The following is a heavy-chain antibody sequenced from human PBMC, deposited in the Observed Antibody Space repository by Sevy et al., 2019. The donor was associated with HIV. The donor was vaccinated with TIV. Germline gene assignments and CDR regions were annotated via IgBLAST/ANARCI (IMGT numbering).Heavy chain of an antibody. CDR1: GFTFSDYY. D-gene: IGHD3-22*01. V-gene: IGHV3-11*01. CDR2: ISSSGSTI. CDR3: ARDLGLGRIGNYYDSSGNGMDV. J-gene: IGHJ6*02. Sequence: GGSLRLSCAASGFTFSDYYMSRIRQAPGKGLEWVSYISSSGSTIYYADSVKGRFTISRDNAKNSLYLQMNSLRAEDTAVYYCARDLGLGRIGNYYDSSGNGMDVWGQGTTVTVSS.